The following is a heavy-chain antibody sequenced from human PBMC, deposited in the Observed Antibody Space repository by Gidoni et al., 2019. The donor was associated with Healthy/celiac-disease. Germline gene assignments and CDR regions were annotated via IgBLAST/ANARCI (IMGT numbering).Heavy chain of an antibody. V-gene: IGHV3-21*01. CDR3: AVPPTTVTQYYYYYMDV. Sequence: GFTFSSYSMNWVRQAPGKGLQWVSSISSSSSYIYYADSVKGRFTISRDNAKNSLYLQMNSLRAEDTAVYYCAVPPTTVTQYYYYYMDVWGKGTTVTVSS. CDR1: GFTFSSYS. D-gene: IGHD4-17*01. CDR2: ISSSSSYI. J-gene: IGHJ6*03.